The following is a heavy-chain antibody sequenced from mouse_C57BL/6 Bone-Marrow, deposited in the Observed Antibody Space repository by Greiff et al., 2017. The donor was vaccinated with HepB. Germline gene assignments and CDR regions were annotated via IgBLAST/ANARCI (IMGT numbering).Heavy chain of an antibody. V-gene: IGHV1-52*01. CDR2: IDPSDSET. D-gene: IGHD1-1*01. CDR3: ARLYGSSYWYFDV. Sequence: QVQLQQPGAELVRPGSSVKLSCKASGYTFTSYWMHWVKQRPIQGLEWIGNIDPSDSETHYNQKFKDKATLTVDKSSSTAYMQLSSLTSEDSAVCYWARLYGSSYWYFDVWGRGTTVTVSS. J-gene: IGHJ1*03. CDR1: GYTFTSYW.